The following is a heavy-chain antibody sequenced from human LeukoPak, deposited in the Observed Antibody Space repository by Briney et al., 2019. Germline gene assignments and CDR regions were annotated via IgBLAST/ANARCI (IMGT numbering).Heavy chain of an antibody. CDR3: VTGDHSPYYFQY. CDR1: GSSLSGLS. Sequence: GASVKVSCTVSGSSLSGLSMHWVRHSPPKGLEWLGGFHPEDDEIIYAQNFQGRVTMTEDTSTDTAYMELRSLRSEDTAVYYCVTGDHSPYYFQYWGQGTLVTVSS. CDR2: FHPEDDEI. D-gene: IGHD1-26*01. V-gene: IGHV1-24*01. J-gene: IGHJ4*02.